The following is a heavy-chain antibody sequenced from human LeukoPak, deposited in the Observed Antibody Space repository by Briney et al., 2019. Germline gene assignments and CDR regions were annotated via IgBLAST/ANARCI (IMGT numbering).Heavy chain of an antibody. Sequence: GGSLRLSCAAAGFTFSTYTMNWVRQAPGKGLEWVSSISSTSDYIYYADSVKGRFTISRDNSKNTLYLQLSSLRPEDTAVYYCSRDSTYYYDSGSSGPHYFDNWGQGTLVTVSS. J-gene: IGHJ4*02. V-gene: IGHV3-21*01. D-gene: IGHD3-10*01. CDR2: ISSTSDYI. CDR1: GFTFSTYT. CDR3: SRDSTYYYDSGSSGPHYFDN.